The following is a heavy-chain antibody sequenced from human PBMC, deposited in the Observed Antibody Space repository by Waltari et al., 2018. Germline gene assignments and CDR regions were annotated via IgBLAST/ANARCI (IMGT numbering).Heavy chain of an antibody. Sequence: EVQLVESGGVVVQPGGSLRLSCAASGCTFDDYAMHWVRQAPGNGLEWVSLISWDGGSTDYADAVKGRFTISRDNSKNSLYLQMNSLRAEDIALYYCAKAMGKDIVVVPAARAYYYYYGMDVWGQGTTVTVAS. D-gene: IGHD2-2*01. CDR1: GCTFDDYA. CDR2: ISWDGGST. V-gene: IGHV3-43D*04. CDR3: AKAMGKDIVVVPAARAYYYYYGMDV. J-gene: IGHJ6*02.